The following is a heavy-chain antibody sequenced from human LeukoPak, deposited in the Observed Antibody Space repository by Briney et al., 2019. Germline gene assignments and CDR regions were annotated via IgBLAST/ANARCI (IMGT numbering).Heavy chain of an antibody. V-gene: IGHV1-18*01. CDR3: AKRSGTLYSGYDWGAFDS. CDR2: ISAYNGNT. Sequence: ASVKVSCKASGYTFTSYGISWVRQAPGQGLEWMGWISAYNGNTNYAQKLQGRVTMTTDTSTSTAYMELRSLRSDDTAVYYCAKRSGTLYSGYDWGAFDSWGQGTLVTVSS. D-gene: IGHD5-12*01. CDR1: GYTFTSYG. J-gene: IGHJ4*02.